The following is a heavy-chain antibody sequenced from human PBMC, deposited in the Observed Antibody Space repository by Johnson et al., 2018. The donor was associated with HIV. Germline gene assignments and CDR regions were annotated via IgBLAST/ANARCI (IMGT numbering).Heavy chain of an antibody. V-gene: IGHV3-53*01. CDR1: GFTVSSNY. CDR2: IYSGGST. CDR3: ARDLHDSSGYYYEGDAFDI. Sequence: VQLVESGGGLIQPGGSLRLSCAASGFTVSSNYMSWVRQAPGKGLEWVSVIYSGGSTYYADSVKARFTISRDNSKNTLYLQMNSLRAEDTAVYYCARDLHDSSGYYYEGDAFDIWGQGTMVTVSS. J-gene: IGHJ3*02. D-gene: IGHD3-22*01.